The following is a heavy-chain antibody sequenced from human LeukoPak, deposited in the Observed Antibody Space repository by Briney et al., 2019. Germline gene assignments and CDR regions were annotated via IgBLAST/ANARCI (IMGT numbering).Heavy chain of an antibody. CDR2: MNPNSGNT. V-gene: IGHV1-8*03. D-gene: IGHD3-3*01. CDR3: ARDLEPNDFWSGYTLDY. Sequence: ASVKVSCKASGYTFTSYDINWVRQATGQGLEWMGWMNPNSGNTGYAQKFQGRVTITRNTSISTAYMELSSLRSEDTAVYYCARDLEPNDFWSGYTLDYWGQGTLVTVSS. CDR1: GYTFTSYD. J-gene: IGHJ4*02.